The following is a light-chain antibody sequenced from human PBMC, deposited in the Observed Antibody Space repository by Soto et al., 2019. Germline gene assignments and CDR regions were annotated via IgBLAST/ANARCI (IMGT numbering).Light chain of an antibody. V-gene: IGKV3-20*01. Sequence: ESVLTQSPGTLSLSPGEKATLSCRASQSVSSSYLAWYQQKPGQAPRLLIYGASSRATGIPDRFSGSGSGTDFTLTVSRLEPEDFAVYYCQPFGSSSWTFGHGTKVDIK. CDR2: GAS. J-gene: IGKJ1*01. CDR1: QSVSSSY. CDR3: QPFGSSSWT.